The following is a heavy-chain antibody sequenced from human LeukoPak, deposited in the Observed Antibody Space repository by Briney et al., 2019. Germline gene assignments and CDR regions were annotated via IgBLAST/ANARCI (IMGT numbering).Heavy chain of an antibody. CDR1: GFTFSSYA. V-gene: IGHV3-30*04. J-gene: IGHJ4*02. CDR3: ARFAVYVDTAMVTAYYFDY. D-gene: IGHD5-18*01. CDR2: ISYNGSDK. Sequence: GGSLRLSCAASGFTFSSYAMSRVRQAPGKGLEWVAVISYNGSDKYYADSVKGRFTISRDNSKNTLYLQMNSLRAEDTAVYYCARFAVYVDTAMVTAYYFDYWGQGTLVTVSS.